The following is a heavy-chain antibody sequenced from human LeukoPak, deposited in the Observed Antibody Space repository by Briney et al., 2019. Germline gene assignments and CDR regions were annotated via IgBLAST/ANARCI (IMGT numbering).Heavy chain of an antibody. D-gene: IGHD5-12*01. CDR3: ARGDFLSRGSIDY. J-gene: IGHJ4*02. V-gene: IGHV1-8*01. CDR2: MNPNSGNT. Sequence: GASVKVSCKASGYTFTSYDINWVRQATGQGLEWMGWMNPNSGNTGYAQKFQGRVTMTTDTSTSTAYMELRSLRSDDTAVYYCARGDFLSRGSIDYWGQGTLVTVSS. CDR1: GYTFTSYD.